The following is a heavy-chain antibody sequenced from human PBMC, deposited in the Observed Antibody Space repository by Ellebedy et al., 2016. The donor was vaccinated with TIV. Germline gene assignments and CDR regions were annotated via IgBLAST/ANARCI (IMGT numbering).Heavy chain of an antibody. CDR1: GGTFSNYA. CDR2: IIPMPDTA. V-gene: IGHV1-69*10. CDR3: AGDRFRDHSNYYFESDQ. Sequence: AASVKVSCKASGGTFSNYAISWVRQAPGQGLEWLGGIIPMPDTANYAQKFQGRVTITADMSTSTAYMELPSLTSEDTAVYYCAGDRFRDHSNYYFESDQWGQGTLVTVSS. D-gene: IGHD3-22*01. J-gene: IGHJ4*02.